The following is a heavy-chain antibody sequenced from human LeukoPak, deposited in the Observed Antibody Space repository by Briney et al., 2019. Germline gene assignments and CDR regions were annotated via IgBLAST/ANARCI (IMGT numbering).Heavy chain of an antibody. J-gene: IGHJ5*01. CDR3: ARIAIPGRHYFDP. CDR1: GYSFTDYS. D-gene: IGHD6-13*01. CDR2: INPNSGGT. V-gene: IGHV1-2*02. Sequence: ASVKVSCKASGYSFTDYSMHWVRQAPGQGLEWMGWINPNSGGTDYAQEFRGRVTMTRDTSISTAYMELSRLRSDDTAVYYCARIAIPGRHYFDPWGQGALVTVSS.